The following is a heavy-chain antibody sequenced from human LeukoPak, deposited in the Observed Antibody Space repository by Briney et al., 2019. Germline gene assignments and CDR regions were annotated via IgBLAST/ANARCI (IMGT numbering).Heavy chain of an antibody. V-gene: IGHV5-51*01. J-gene: IGHJ4*02. CDR1: GYSFSSYW. D-gene: IGHD2-2*01. CDR3: ARHLSDITSSPNY. Sequence: GESLKISCKGSGYSFSSYWIAWVRQMPGKGLEWMGVIYPRDSRTTYSPSFQGQVTISADKAISTAYLQCTSLKASDTAMYYCARHLSDITSSPNYWGPGTLVTVSS. CDR2: IYPRDSRT.